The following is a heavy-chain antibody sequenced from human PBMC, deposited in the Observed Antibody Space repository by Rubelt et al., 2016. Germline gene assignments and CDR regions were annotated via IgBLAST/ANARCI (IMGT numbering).Heavy chain of an antibody. J-gene: IGHJ3*02. CDR1: GFTFSSYS. Sequence: EVQLLESGGGLVQPGGSLRLSCAASGFTFSSYSMNWVRQAPGKGLEWVSSISSSSSYIYYADSVKGRFTISRDNAKNTLYLQMNSLRAEDTAVYYCAKGPSTMALNDAFDIWGQGTMVTVSS. V-gene: IGHV3-21*01. D-gene: IGHD2-8*01. CDR2: ISSSSSYI. CDR3: AKGPSTMALNDAFDI.